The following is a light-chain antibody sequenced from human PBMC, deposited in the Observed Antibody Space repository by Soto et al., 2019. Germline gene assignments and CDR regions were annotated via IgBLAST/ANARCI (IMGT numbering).Light chain of an antibody. CDR1: QSVSSSY. J-gene: IGKJ3*01. CDR2: GAS. V-gene: IGKV3-20*01. CDR3: QQYGSSPMFP. Sequence: EIVLTQSPGTLSLSPGERATLSCRASQSVSSSYLAWYQQKPDQAPRLLIYGASSRATGIPDRFSGSGSGTDFTLTSSRLELEVCAVYCCQQYGSSPMFPVGAGTKVDIQ.